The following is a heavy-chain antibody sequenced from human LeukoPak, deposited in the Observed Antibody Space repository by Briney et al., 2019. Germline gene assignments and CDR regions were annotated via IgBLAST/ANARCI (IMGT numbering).Heavy chain of an antibody. CDR1: GFTFSSYA. CDR2: ISYDGSNK. J-gene: IGHJ4*02. V-gene: IGHV3-30-3*01. CDR3: AREAQGGSYFDY. Sequence: GRSLRLSCAASGFTFSSYAMHWVRQAPGKGLEWVAVISYDGSNKYYADSVKGRFTISRDNSKNTLYLQMNSLRAEDTAVYYCAREAQGGSYFDYWGQGTPVTVSS. D-gene: IGHD1-26*01.